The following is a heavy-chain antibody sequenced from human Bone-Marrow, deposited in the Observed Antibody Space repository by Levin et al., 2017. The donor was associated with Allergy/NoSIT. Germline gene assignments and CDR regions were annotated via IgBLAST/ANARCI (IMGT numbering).Heavy chain of an antibody. CDR2: ITYDGSST. CDR1: GFTFDDYA. V-gene: IGHV3-43D*04. Sequence: GESLKISCAASGFTFDDYAMHWVRQAPGKGLEWVSLITYDGSSTYYADSVKGRFTISRDNSKNSLYLQMNSLRAEDTALYYCAKDKWDGVVAVPGLMDVWGQGTTVTVSS. D-gene: IGHD2-15*01. J-gene: IGHJ6*02. CDR3: AKDKWDGVVAVPGLMDV.